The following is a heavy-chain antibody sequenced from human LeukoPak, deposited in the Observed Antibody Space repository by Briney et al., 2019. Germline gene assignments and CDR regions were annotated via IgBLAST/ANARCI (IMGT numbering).Heavy chain of an antibody. J-gene: IGHJ6*02. V-gene: IGHV3-30-3*01. CDR3: ARVSCIGGSCKPYSYYDMDV. CDR2: ISYDGGTK. D-gene: IGHD2-15*01. Sequence: PGGSLRLSCAASGFTFSSYAMHWARQAPGKGLEWVAVISYDGGTKYYADSVKGRFTISRDNFKNTLYLQMNSLRAEDTAVYYCARVSCIGGSCKPYSYYDMDVWGQGTTVTVSS. CDR1: GFTFSSYA.